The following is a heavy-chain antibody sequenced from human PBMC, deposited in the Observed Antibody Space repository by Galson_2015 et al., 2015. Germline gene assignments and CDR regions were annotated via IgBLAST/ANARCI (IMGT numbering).Heavy chain of an antibody. CDR2: ISGSGGST. Sequence: SLRLSCAASGFTFSSYAMSWVRQAPGKGLEWVSAISGSGGSTYYADSVKGRFTISRDNSKNTLYLQMNSLRAEDTAVYYCAARDLEWFARAYWGQGTLVTVSS. V-gene: IGHV3-23*01. CDR3: AARDLEWFARAY. D-gene: IGHD3-3*01. J-gene: IGHJ4*02. CDR1: GFTFSSYA.